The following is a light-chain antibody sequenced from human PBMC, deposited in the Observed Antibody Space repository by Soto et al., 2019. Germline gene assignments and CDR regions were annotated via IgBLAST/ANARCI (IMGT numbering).Light chain of an antibody. Sequence: IVMTQSPVTMSVSPGERATLSCRASQSISTNLAWYQQKPGQAPRLLIYGASTRATGIPARFSGGGSGTEFTLTISSLQSEDFAVYYCQHYNNWPPWTFGQGPRWKPN. CDR2: GAS. J-gene: IGKJ1*01. V-gene: IGKV3-15*01. CDR3: QHYNNWPPWT. CDR1: QSISTN.